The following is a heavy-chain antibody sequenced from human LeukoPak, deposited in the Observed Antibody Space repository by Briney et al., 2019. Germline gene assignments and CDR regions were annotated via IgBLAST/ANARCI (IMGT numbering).Heavy chain of an antibody. CDR3: ARARLPYGPYFDS. CDR1: DDSISSGSYY. J-gene: IGHJ4*02. V-gene: IGHV4-61*02. CDR2: IYVTGTT. Sequence: SETLSLTCTVSDDSISSGSYYWSWIRQPAGKGLEWIGRIYVTGTTNYNLSLKSRVTISINTSKMQFSLKLRSVTVEDTGVYYCARARLPYGPYFDSWGQGALVTVSS. D-gene: IGHD4-17*01.